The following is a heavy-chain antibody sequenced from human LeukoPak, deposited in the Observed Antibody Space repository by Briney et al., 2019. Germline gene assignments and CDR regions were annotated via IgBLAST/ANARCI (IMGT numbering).Heavy chain of an antibody. Sequence: PGESLRLSCAASGFMFTHHGMHWVRQAPGKGLEWVAVIWSDGTNKFYSDSVKGRFAISRDNSNDMVYLQMNSLRAEDTAVYYCAKDASPYYYDSSGLRNWFDPWGQGTLVTVSS. D-gene: IGHD3-22*01. CDR1: GFMFTHHG. J-gene: IGHJ5*02. CDR3: AKDASPYYYDSSGLRNWFDP. V-gene: IGHV3-33*06. CDR2: IWSDGTNK.